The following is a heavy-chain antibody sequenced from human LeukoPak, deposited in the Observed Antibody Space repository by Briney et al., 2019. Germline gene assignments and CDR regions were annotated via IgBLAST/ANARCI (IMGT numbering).Heavy chain of an antibody. Sequence: ASVKVSCKASGYTFTSYDINWVRQATGQGLEWMGWMNPNSGNTGYAQKFQGRVTMTRNTSISTAYMELSSLRSEDTGVYYCARVEWFGELLLDYWGQGTLVTVSS. CDR3: ARVEWFGELLLDY. D-gene: IGHD3-10*01. CDR2: MNPNSGNT. CDR1: GYTFTSYD. J-gene: IGHJ4*02. V-gene: IGHV1-8*01.